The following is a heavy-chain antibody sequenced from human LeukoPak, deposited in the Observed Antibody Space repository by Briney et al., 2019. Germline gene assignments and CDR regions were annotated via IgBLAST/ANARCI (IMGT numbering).Heavy chain of an antibody. D-gene: IGHD3-9*01. CDR3: TTDGRRLRYFDWLLNDDAFDI. Sequence: GGSLRLSCAASGFTFSNAWMSWVRQAPGKGLEWVGRIESKTDGGTTDYAAPVKGRFTISRDDSKNTLYLQMNSLKTEDTAVYYCTTDGRRLRYFDWLLNDDAFDIWGQGTMVTVSS. CDR1: GFTFSNAW. J-gene: IGHJ3*02. CDR2: IESKTDGGTT. V-gene: IGHV3-15*04.